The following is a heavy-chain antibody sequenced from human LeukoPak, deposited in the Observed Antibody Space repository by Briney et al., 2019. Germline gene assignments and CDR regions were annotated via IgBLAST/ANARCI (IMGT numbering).Heavy chain of an antibody. CDR2: IRQDGSEK. V-gene: IGHV3-7*01. J-gene: IGHJ6*03. CDR3: ARAEGDYYYYFYMDV. Sequence: GGSLRLSCAASGFTFSNAWMSWVRQAPGKGLEWMANIRQDGSEKYYVDSVKGRFTISRDNAKNSLYLQMNSLRAEDTAVYYCARAEGDYYYYFYMDVWGKGTTVTVSS. CDR1: GFTFSNAW.